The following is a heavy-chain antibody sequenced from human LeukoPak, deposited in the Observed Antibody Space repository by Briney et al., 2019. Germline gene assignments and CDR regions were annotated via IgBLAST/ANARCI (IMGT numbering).Heavy chain of an antibody. V-gene: IGHV4-30-4*08. CDR2: IYYSGST. J-gene: IGHJ5*02. CDR3: ARVRYCSSTSCYTWFDP. D-gene: IGHD2-2*02. CDR1: GGSISSGDYY. Sequence: SQTLSLTCTVSGGSISSGDYYWSWIRQPPGKGLEWIGYIYYSGSTYYNPSLKSRVTISVDTSKNQFSLKLSSVTAADTAVYYSARVRYCSSTSCYTWFDPWGQGTLVTVSS.